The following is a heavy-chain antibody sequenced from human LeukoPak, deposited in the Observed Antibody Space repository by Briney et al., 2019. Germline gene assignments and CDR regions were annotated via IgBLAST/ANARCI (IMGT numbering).Heavy chain of an antibody. CDR3: AKHRQSSSSHFDY. CDR2: ISSSSSYT. Sequence: PGGSLRLSCVASGFTFSIYTMNWVRQAPGKGLEWVSSISSSSSYTYYADSLKGRFTISRDNAKNSLYLQMNSLGADDTAVYFCAKHRQSSSSHFDYWGQGTLVTVSS. D-gene: IGHD6-6*01. J-gene: IGHJ4*02. CDR1: GFTFSIYT. V-gene: IGHV3-21*01.